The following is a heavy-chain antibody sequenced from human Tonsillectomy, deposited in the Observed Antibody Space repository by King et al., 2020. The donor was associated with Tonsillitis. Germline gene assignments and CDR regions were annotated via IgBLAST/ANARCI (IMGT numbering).Heavy chain of an antibody. D-gene: IGHD1-14*01. V-gene: IGHV3-7*03. CDR1: GFTFSSYW. CDR3: ARDSGNYASDY. CDR2: IQQHGSEI. Sequence: VQLVESGGGLVQPGGSLRLSCAASGFTFSSYWMSWVRQAPGKGLEWVANIQQHGSEIYYVDSVKGRFTISRDNAKNSLYLQMNSLRAEDTAVYYCARDSGNYASDYWGQGTLVTVSS. J-gene: IGHJ4*02.